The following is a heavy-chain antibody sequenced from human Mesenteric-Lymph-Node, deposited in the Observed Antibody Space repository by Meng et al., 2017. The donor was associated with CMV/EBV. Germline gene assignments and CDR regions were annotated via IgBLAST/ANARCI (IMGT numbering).Heavy chain of an antibody. CDR3: VREAWTPRSGRLYYFDL. V-gene: IGHV1-69*05. Sequence: SVKVSCKASGYTFTGHYLNWLRQAPGQGLEWMGGITPFIRLPDYAQKFQGRQGRQARLTITTAESRSTVYMELTSLRSGDTAVYYCVREAWTPRSGRLYYFDLWGQGTLVTVSS. CDR1: GYTFTGHY. D-gene: IGHD2/OR15-2a*01. CDR2: ITPFIRLP. J-gene: IGHJ4*02.